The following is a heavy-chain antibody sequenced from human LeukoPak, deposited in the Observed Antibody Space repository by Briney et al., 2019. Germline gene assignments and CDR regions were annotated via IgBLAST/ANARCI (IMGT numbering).Heavy chain of an antibody. J-gene: IGHJ6*03. D-gene: IGHD6-13*01. Sequence: GGSLRLSCAASGFTFSSYWMSWVRQAPGKGLEWVANIKQDGSEKYYVDSVMGRFTISRDNAKNSLYLQMNSLRAEDTAVYYCARIAAAGPYYYYYMDVWGKGTTVTVSS. CDR2: IKQDGSEK. V-gene: IGHV3-7*01. CDR3: ARIAAAGPYYYYYMDV. CDR1: GFTFSSYW.